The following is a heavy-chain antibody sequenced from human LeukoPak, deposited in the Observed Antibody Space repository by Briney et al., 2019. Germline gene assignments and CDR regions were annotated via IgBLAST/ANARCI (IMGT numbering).Heavy chain of an antibody. CDR1: GFTFSDYA. D-gene: IGHD3-16*02. J-gene: IGHJ4*02. Sequence: AGSLRLSCVASGFTFSDYAMSWVRQAPGKGLEWVSGISDSDGCTYYADSVKGRCTISRDNSKDTVSLQMNNLRAEDTAVYFCARHDSFIPYWGQGTLVTVTS. V-gene: IGHV3-23*01. CDR2: ISDSDGCT. CDR3: ARHDSFIPY.